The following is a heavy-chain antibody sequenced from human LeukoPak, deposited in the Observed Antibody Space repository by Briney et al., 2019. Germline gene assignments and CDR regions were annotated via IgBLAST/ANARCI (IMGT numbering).Heavy chain of an antibody. Sequence: PSETLSLTCTVSGGSISSYYWSWIRQPPGKGLEWIGYIYYRGSTNYNPSLKSRVTISVDTSKNQFSLKLSSVTAADTAVYYCARLVRSSSGRYYYFDYWGQGTLVTLSS. CDR2: IYYRGST. J-gene: IGHJ4*02. CDR1: GGSISSYY. V-gene: IGHV4-59*08. D-gene: IGHD6-19*01. CDR3: ARLVRSSSGRYYYFDY.